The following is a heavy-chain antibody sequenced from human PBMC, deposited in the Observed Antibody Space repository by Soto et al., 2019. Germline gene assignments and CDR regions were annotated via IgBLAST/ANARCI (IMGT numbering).Heavy chain of an antibody. CDR1: GGSISSHY. D-gene: IGHD2-15*01. CDR3: ASESPYCSGGSCYGSTFDI. J-gene: IGHJ3*02. Sequence: SETLSVTCTVSGGSISSHYWSWVRQAPGKGLEWIGHIYYRGSTNYNPSLRSRSTISVDASKSQFSLKLSSVTAADTAVYYCASESPYCSGGSCYGSTFDIWGQGTMVTASS. CDR2: IYYRGST. V-gene: IGHV4-59*11.